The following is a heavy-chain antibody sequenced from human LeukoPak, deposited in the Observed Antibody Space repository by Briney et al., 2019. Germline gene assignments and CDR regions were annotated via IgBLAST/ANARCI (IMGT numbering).Heavy chain of an antibody. V-gene: IGHV4-34*01. CDR1: GGSFSGYY. J-gene: IGHJ5*02. CDR2: INHSGST. D-gene: IGHD2-2*01. Sequence: SETLSLTCAVYGGSFSGYYWSWIRQPPGKGLEWIGEINHSGSTNYNPSLKSRVTISVDTSKNQFSLKLSSVTAADTAVYYCARDRNADQLHNWFDPWGQGTLVIVSS. CDR3: ARDRNADQLHNWFDP.